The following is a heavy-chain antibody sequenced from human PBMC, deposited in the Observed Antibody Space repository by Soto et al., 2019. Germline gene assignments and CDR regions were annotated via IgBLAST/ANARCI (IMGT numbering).Heavy chain of an antibody. V-gene: IGHV4-30-4*01. CDR1: GGSISSGDYY. Sequence: QVQLQESGPGLVKPSQTLSLTCTVYGGSISSGDYYWSWIRQPPGKGLEWIGYIYYSGSTYYNPSVKGRDTISVDTSKSQYRLNLSSVTVADTAVYYFARDTISGSEHSGGIDDWGHRTTVTVS. J-gene: IGHJ6*02. CDR2: IYYSGST. CDR3: ARDTISGSEHSGGIDD. D-gene: IGHD5-12*01.